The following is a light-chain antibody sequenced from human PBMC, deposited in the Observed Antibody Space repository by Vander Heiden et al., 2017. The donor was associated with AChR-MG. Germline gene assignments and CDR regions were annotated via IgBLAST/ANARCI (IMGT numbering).Light chain of an antibody. J-gene: IGKJ1*01. CDR1: QSVSSN. CDR3: QQYNDWPAT. V-gene: IGKV3-15*01. CDR2: GAS. Sequence: EIVMTQSPATLSVSPGERATLSCRASQSVSSNIAWYQQKPGQAPRLLIYGASTRATGIPARFSGSGSGTEFTLTISSLQSDSFAVYYCQQYNDWPATFGQGTKVEI.